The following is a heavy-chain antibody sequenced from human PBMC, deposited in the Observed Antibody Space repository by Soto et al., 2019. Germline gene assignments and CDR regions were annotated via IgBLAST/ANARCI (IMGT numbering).Heavy chain of an antibody. Sequence: SETLSLTCTVSGGSISSGGYYWTWIRQHPGKGLEWIGYISYSGSTYYNPSLNSRLTMSLDTSKNQFSLRLSSVTAADTAVYYCANTDEYSSWYYFDYWGQGTLVTVSS. CDR1: GGSISSGGYY. D-gene: IGHD6-13*01. J-gene: IGHJ4*02. V-gene: IGHV4-31*03. CDR3: ANTDEYSSWYYFDY. CDR2: ISYSGST.